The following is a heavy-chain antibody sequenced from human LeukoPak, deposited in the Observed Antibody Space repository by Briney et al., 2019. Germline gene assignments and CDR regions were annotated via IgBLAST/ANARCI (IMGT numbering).Heavy chain of an antibody. CDR1: GGSISSYY. V-gene: IGHV4-59*08. CDR2: IYYSGST. J-gene: IGHJ4*02. CDR3: ARTNYDFWSGYFTSYYFDS. D-gene: IGHD3-3*01. Sequence: PSETLSLTCTVSGGSISSYYWSWIRQPPGKGLEWIGYIYYSGSTNYNPSLKSRVTISVDTSKNQFSLKLSSVTAADTAVYYCARTNYDFWSGYFTSYYFDSWGQGTLVTVSS.